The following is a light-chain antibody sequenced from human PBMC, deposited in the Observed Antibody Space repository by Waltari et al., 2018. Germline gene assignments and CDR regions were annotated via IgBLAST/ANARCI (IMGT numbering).Light chain of an antibody. CDR1: GSNIGART. CDR2: SNN. CDR3: AAWDDTLNGVL. Sequence: QSVLPQSPSTSGTPGQTVTIFCSGGGSNIGARTVTWYQQLPGTAPKLLIYSNNQRPSGVPDRFSGSKSGSSASLAISRLQSEDEADYYCAAWDDTLNGVLFGGGTKLTVL. V-gene: IGLV1-44*01. J-gene: IGLJ2*01.